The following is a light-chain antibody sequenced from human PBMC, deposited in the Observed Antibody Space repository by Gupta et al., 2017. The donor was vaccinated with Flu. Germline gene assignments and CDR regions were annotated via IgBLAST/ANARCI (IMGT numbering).Light chain of an antibody. CDR2: GAS. V-gene: IGKV3-20*01. CDR1: QSVSSSY. J-gene: IGKJ4*01. CDR3: QQQSSSPIT. Sequence: MVLTQSPGTLSLSTGERATLSCRASQSVSSSYLSWYQQKPGQAPRLLIYGASNRATDIPDRFSGSGSGTEFTLTISRLEPEDFVVYYCQQQSSSPITFGRGTKVEIK.